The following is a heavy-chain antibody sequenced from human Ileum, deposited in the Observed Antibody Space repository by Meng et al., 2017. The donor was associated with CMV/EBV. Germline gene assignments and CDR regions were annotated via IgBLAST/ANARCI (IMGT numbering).Heavy chain of an antibody. Sequence: GESLKIPCAAFGFTFGNFWMYLVRQAPGKGLEYMANNKQDGGQKYYADSIKGRFTISRDNAKNSLYLQMNSLRAEDTAVYYCARDREYSDTRSDRWFDVLDIWGQGTMVTVSS. D-gene: IGHD3-16*02. CDR1: GFTFGNFW. J-gene: IGHJ3*02. CDR3: ARDREYSDTRSDRWFDVLDI. CDR2: NKQDGGQK. V-gene: IGHV3-7*01.